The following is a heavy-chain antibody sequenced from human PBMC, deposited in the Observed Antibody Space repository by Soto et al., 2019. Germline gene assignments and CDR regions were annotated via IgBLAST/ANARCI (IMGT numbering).Heavy chain of an antibody. CDR3: ARLRGDYLDN. V-gene: IGHV3-7*01. Sequence: EVQLVESGGGLVQPGGSLRLSCAASGFTFSTYWMTWVRQAPGKGLEWLANIKQDGSEIHSLDGRFAISRDNAKNSLYLQMSSLRAEDTAVYYCARLRGDYLDNWGQGTLITVSS. CDR1: GFTFSTYW. J-gene: IGHJ4*02. CDR2: IKQDGSEI.